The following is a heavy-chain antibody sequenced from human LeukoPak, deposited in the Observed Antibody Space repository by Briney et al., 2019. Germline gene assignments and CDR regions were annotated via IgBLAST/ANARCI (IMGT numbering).Heavy chain of an antibody. CDR1: GFTFSSYA. CDR2: ISGSGGST. J-gene: IGHJ4*02. D-gene: IGHD3-22*01. V-gene: IGHV3-23*01. CDR3: AKGQYYDSSGYYYY. Sequence: GGSLRLSCAASGFTFSSYAVSWVRQAPGKGLEWVPAISGSGGSTYYADSVKGRFTISRDNSKNTLYLQMNSLRAEDTAVYYCAKGQYYDSSGYYYYWGQGTLVTVSS.